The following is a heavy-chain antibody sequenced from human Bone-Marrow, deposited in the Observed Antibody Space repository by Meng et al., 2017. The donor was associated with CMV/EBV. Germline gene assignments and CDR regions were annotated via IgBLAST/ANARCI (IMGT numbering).Heavy chain of an antibody. Sequence: ASVKVSCKASGYTFTGYYVHWVRQAPGQGLEWMGWINPNSGGTKYAQKFQGRVTMTRDTSISTAYMELSRLRSDDTAVYYCARDRDPLVAVRLGWFDPWCQGTLVTVSS. J-gene: IGHJ5*02. CDR1: GYTFTGYY. D-gene: IGHD2-15*01. V-gene: IGHV1-2*02. CDR3: ARDRDPLVAVRLGWFDP. CDR2: INPNSGGT.